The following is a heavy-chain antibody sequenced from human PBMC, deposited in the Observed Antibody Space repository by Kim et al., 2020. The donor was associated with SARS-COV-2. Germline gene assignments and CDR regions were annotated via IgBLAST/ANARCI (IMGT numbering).Heavy chain of an antibody. CDR2: ISYDGSNK. CDR1: GFTFSSYG. D-gene: IGHD3-22*01. Sequence: GGSLRLSCAASGFTFSSYGMHWVRQAPGKGLEWVAVISYDGSNKYYADSVKGRFTISRDNSKNTLYLQMNSLRAEDTAVYYCAKVRDYYDSSWGGGMDVWGQGTTVTVSS. CDR3: AKVRDYYDSSWGGGMDV. V-gene: IGHV3-30*18. J-gene: IGHJ6*02.